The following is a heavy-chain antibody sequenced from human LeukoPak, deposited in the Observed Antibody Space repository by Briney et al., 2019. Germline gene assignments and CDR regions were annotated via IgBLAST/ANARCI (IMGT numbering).Heavy chain of an antibody. Sequence: PGGSLRLSCTASGFTFNNYAMSWVRQAPGKGLEWVSASSASGDSPYYADSVKGRFTISRDNSKNTLDLQMNSLRVGDTAVYYCAKGVFGSGSYREYFEQWGQGTLVTVSS. J-gene: IGHJ1*01. D-gene: IGHD3-10*01. CDR2: SSASGDSP. CDR1: GFTFNNYA. V-gene: IGHV3-23*01. CDR3: AKGVFGSGSYREYFEQ.